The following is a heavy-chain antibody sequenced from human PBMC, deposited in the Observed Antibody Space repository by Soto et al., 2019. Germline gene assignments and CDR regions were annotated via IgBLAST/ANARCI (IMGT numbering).Heavy chain of an antibody. J-gene: IGHJ3*02. CDR3: ARLRGDASDI. D-gene: IGHD4-17*01. Sequence: GESLKISCKGSGYRFTSYWISWVRQMPGKGLEWMGRIDPSDSYINYSPSFQGHVTISADKSISTAYLQWSSLKASDTAMYYCARLRGDASDIWGQGIMVTVSS. V-gene: IGHV5-10-1*01. CDR2: IDPSDSYI. CDR1: GYRFTSYW.